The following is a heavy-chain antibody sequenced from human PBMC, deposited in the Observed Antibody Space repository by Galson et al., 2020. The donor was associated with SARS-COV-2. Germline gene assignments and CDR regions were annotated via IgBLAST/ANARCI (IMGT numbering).Heavy chain of an antibody. Sequence: PGGSLRLSCTASGFGFGGYGMSWFRQAPGKGLEWVGFIRSKAYGGTTEYAASVKGRFTISRDDSKSIAYLQMNSLKTEDTAVYYCTRGSSSSGYYLLDYWGQGTLVTVSS. J-gene: IGHJ4*02. D-gene: IGHD3-22*01. CDR3: TRGSSSSGYYLLDY. CDR2: IRSKAYGGTT. V-gene: IGHV3-49*03. CDR1: GFGFGGYG.